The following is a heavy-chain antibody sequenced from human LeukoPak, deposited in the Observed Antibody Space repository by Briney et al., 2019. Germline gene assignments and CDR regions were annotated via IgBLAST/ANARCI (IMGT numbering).Heavy chain of an antibody. V-gene: IGHV4-59*08. CDR2: IYYSGST. CDR1: GGSISSYY. J-gene: IGHJ5*02. Sequence: SETLSLTCTVSGGSISSYYWSWIRQPPGKGLEWIGYIYYSGSTNYNPSLKSRVTISVDTSKNQFSLKLSSVTAADTAVYYCARVKGRLSWFDPWGQGTLFTVSS. CDR3: ARVKGRLSWFDP.